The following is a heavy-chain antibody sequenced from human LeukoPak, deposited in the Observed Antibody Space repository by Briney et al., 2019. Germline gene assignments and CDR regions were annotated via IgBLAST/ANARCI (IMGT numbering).Heavy chain of an antibody. Sequence: SVKVSCKASGGTFSSYAISWVRQAPGQGLEWMGGIIPIFGTANYAQKFQGRVTITTDESTSTAYMELSSLRSEDTAVYYCARGIEYYYGSGSYRGAFDIWGQGTMVTVSS. D-gene: IGHD3-10*01. CDR2: IIPIFGTA. V-gene: IGHV1-69*05. J-gene: IGHJ3*02. CDR1: GGTFSSYA. CDR3: ARGIEYYYGSGSYRGAFDI.